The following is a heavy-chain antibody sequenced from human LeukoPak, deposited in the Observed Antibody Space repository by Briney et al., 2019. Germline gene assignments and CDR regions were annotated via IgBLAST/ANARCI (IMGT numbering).Heavy chain of an antibody. Sequence: GGSLRLSCAASGFTFSSFSMSWVRQAPGRGLEWVSSISSRGDNTYDAGSVKGRFTISRDNSKNSLYLQMDSLRAEDTAVYYCAKWQISGYQDYWGQGTLVTVSS. J-gene: IGHJ4*02. CDR2: ISSRGDNT. D-gene: IGHD3-22*01. CDR1: GFTFSSFS. CDR3: AKWQISGYQDY. V-gene: IGHV3-23*01.